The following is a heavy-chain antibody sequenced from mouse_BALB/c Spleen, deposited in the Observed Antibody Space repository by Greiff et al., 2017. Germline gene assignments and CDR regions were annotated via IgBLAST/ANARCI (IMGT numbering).Heavy chain of an antibody. CDR1: GFSLTSYG. V-gene: IGHV2-9*02. CDR3: ARVGYGSSYTWFAY. Sequence: VQRVESGPGLVAPSQSLSITCTVSGFSLTSYGVHWVRQPPGKGLEWLGVIWAGGSTNYNSALMSRLSISKDNSKSQVFLKMNSLQTDDTAMYYCARVGYGSSYTWFAYWGQGTLVTVSA. D-gene: IGHD1-1*01. J-gene: IGHJ3*01. CDR2: IWAGGST.